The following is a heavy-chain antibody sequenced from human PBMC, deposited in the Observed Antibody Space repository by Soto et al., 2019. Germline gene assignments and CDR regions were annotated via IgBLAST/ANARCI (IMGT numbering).Heavy chain of an antibody. CDR3: TRPDDYGDYGGWFDP. V-gene: IGHV3-73*01. J-gene: IGHJ5*02. Sequence: GGSLRLSCAASGFTFSGSAMHWVRQASGKGLEWVGRIRSKANSYATAYAASVKGRFTISRDDSKNTAYLQMNSLKTEDTAVYYCTRPDDYGDYGGWFDPWGQGTLVTVSS. CDR1: GFTFSGSA. CDR2: IRSKANSYAT. D-gene: IGHD4-17*01.